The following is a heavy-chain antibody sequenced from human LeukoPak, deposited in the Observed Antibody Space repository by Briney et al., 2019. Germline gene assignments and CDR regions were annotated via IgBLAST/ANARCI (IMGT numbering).Heavy chain of an antibody. CDR3: ARQAGYYYYGMDV. Sequence: PSETLSLTCTVSGGSISSYYWSWIRQPPGKGLEWIGYIYYSGTTNYNPSLKSRVTISVDTSKNQFSLKLSSVTAADTAVYYCARQAGYYYYGMDVWGQGTTVTVSS. CDR1: GGSISSYY. J-gene: IGHJ6*02. D-gene: IGHD6-13*01. V-gene: IGHV4-59*01. CDR2: IYYSGTT.